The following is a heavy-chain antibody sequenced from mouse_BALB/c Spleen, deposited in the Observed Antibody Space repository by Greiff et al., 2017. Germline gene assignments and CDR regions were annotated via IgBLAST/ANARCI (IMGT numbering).Heavy chain of an antibody. CDR3: ARQYGNYVDYYAMDY. Sequence: EVQLQQSGPELVKPGASVKMSCKASGYTFTSYVMHWVKQKPGQGLEWIGYINPYNDGTKYNEKFKGKATLTSDKSSSTAYMELSSLTSEDSAVYYCARQYGNYVDYYAMDYWGQGTSVTVSS. CDR2: INPYNDGT. CDR1: GYTFTSYV. V-gene: IGHV1-14*01. J-gene: IGHJ4*01. D-gene: IGHD2-10*02.